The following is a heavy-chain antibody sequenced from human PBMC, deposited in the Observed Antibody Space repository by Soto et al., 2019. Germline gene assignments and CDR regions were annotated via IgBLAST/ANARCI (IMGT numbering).Heavy chain of an antibody. Sequence: PSETLSLTCAVYGGSFGGYYGSWIRQPPGKGLEWIGEINHSGSTNYNPSLKSRVTISVDTSKNQFSLKLSSVTAADTAVYYCARDGCSSTSCYSSLDYWGQGTLVTVSS. CDR2: INHSGST. D-gene: IGHD2-2*02. J-gene: IGHJ4*02. CDR3: ARDGCSSTSCYSSLDY. CDR1: GGSFGGYY. V-gene: IGHV4-34*01.